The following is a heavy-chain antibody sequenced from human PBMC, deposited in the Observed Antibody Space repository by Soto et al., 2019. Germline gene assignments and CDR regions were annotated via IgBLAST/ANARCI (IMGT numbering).Heavy chain of an antibody. CDR3: ARASTDWYDIMTGYRVALDAFHI. J-gene: IGHJ3*02. Sequence: QVQLVQSGAEVKKPGASVKVSCKASGYSFTSHPIHWVRQAPGQRLEWMGCINAANGNTKYSQNFQARLTLNRDTSASPAPMELSSLRSEDTAVYYCARASTDWYDIMTGYRVALDAFHIWGQGKRVTVS. CDR2: INAANGNT. D-gene: IGHD3-9*01. CDR1: GYSFTSHP. V-gene: IGHV1-3*01.